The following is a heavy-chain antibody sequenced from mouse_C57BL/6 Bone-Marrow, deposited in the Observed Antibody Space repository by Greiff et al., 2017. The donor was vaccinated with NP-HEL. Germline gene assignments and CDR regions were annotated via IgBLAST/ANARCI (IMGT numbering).Heavy chain of an antibody. CDR1: GFTFSDYG. CDR2: ISSGSSTI. CDR3: AKVVYYHAMDY. V-gene: IGHV5-17*01. J-gene: IGHJ4*01. Sequence: EVKLLESGGGLVKPGGSLKLSCAASGFTFSDYGMHWVRQAPEKGLEWVAYISSGSSTIYYADTVKGRFTISRDNAKNTLFLQMTSLRSEDTAMYYCAKVVYYHAMDYWGQGTSVTVSS. D-gene: IGHD2-1*01.